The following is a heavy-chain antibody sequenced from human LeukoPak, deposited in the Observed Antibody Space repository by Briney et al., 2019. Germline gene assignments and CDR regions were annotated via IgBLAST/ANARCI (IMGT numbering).Heavy chain of an antibody. J-gene: IGHJ6*02. D-gene: IGHD2-21*02. V-gene: IGHV3-30*04. CDR3: ARELVVTPRPYYYGMDV. Sequence: GGSLRLSCAASGFTFSSYAMHWVRQAPGKGLEWVAVISYDGSNKYYADSVKGRFTISRDNSKNTLYLQMNSLRAEDTAVYYCARELVVTPRPYYYGMDVWGQGTTVTVSS. CDR1: GFTFSSYA. CDR2: ISYDGSNK.